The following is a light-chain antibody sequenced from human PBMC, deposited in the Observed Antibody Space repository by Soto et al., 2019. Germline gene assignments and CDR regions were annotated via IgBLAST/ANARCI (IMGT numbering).Light chain of an antibody. CDR3: QQYNSFWT. CDR2: DAS. CDR1: QSISSW. V-gene: IGKV1-5*01. Sequence: DIQMTQSPSTLSASVGDRVTITCRASQSISSWLAWYQQKPGKAPRLLIYDASYLVRGVPSRFSGSGSGTEFTLTISDLQPDDLATYYCQQYNSFWTFGQGTKVEI. J-gene: IGKJ1*01.